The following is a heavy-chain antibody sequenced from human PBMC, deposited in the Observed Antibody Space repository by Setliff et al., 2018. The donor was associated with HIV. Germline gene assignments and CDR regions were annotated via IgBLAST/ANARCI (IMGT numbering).Heavy chain of an antibody. CDR3: ARDPAMSGWALAD. J-gene: IGHJ4*02. CDR2: IWYDGSNK. CDR1: GFSFSAYG. V-gene: IGHV3-33*01. D-gene: IGHD6-19*01. Sequence: GGSLRLSCVASGFSFSAYGMYWIRQAPGKGLEWVAFIWYDGSNKEYGDSVKGRFTISRDNSKNMVYLEMNNLRGEDSAVYYCARDPAMSGWALADWGQGTQVTVSS.